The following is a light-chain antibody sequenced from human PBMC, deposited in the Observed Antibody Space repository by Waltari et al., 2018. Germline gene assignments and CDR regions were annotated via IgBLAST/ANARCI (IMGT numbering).Light chain of an antibody. CDR2: QDF. CDR3: QSWVGKVV. J-gene: IGLJ2*01. V-gene: IGLV3-1*01. Sequence: YDLTQPPSVSVSPGQTATITCYGDNLGEKFVPWYQQRPGQSPFLVIYQDFKRPSGIPERFSGSNSGNTATLTISGAQAMDEADFYCQSWVGKVVFGGGTKLTV. CDR1: NLGEKF.